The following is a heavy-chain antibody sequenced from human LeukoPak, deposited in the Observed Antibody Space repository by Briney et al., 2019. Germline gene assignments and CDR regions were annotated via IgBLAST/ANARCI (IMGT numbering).Heavy chain of an antibody. CDR1: GGSISSGGYS. D-gene: IGHD3-10*01. Sequence: SQTLSLTCAVSGGSISSGGYSWSWIRQPPGKGLEWIGYIYHSGSTYYNPSLKSRVTISVDRSKNQFSLKLSSVTAADTAVYYCARGGSGSYLDYWGQGTLVTVPS. CDR2: IYHSGST. V-gene: IGHV4-30-2*01. CDR3: ARGGSGSYLDY. J-gene: IGHJ4*02.